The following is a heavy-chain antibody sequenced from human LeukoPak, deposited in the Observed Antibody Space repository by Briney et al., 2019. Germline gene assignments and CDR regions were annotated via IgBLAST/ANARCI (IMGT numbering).Heavy chain of an antibody. CDR3: ARATSGNGMDV. CDR2: ISSSGSTI. Sequence: GGSLRLSCAASGFTISTYDINWVRQAPGRGLEWVSFISSSGSTIYYADSVKGRFTISRDNAKNLVYLQMNSLRAEDTAVYYCARATSGNGMDVWGKGTTVTVSS. J-gene: IGHJ6*04. V-gene: IGHV3-48*03. D-gene: IGHD1-26*01. CDR1: GFTISTYD.